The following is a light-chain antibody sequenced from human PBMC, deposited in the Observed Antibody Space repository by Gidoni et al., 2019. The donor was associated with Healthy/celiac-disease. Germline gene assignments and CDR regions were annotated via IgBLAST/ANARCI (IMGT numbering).Light chain of an antibody. J-gene: IGKJ1*01. V-gene: IGKV1-39*01. Sequence: DIKMTKSPSSLSASVGDRVTITCRASQSISSYLNWYQQKQGKAPKLLIYAASSLQSGVPSRFSGSGSGTDFTLTISSLQPEDFATYYCQQSYSTPQTFGQGTKVEIK. CDR3: QQSYSTPQT. CDR1: QSISSY. CDR2: AAS.